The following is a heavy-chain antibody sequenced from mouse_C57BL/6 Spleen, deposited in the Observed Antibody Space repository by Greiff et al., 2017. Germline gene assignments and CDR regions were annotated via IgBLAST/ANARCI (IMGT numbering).Heavy chain of an antibody. D-gene: IGHD1-2*01. CDR1: GYSFTGYY. CDR3: ARGGHFGYYAMDY. V-gene: IGHV1-42*01. J-gene: IGHJ4*01. Sequence: VHVKQSGPELVKPGASVKISCKASGYSFTGYYMNWVKQSPEKSLEWIGEINPSTGGTTYNQKFKAKATLTVDKSSSTAYMQLKSLTSEDSAVYYCARGGHFGYYAMDYWGQGTSVTVSS. CDR2: INPSTGGT.